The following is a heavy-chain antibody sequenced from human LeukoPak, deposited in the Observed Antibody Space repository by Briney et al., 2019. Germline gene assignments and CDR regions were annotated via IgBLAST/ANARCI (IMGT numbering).Heavy chain of an antibody. CDR1: GFTFSSYA. CDR2: ISYDGGNK. J-gene: IGHJ6*02. Sequence: PGRSLRLSCAASGFTFSSYAMHWVRQAPGKGLEWVAVISYDGGNKYYADSVKGRFTISRDNSKNTLYLQMNSLRAEDTAVYYCAKDPPWKEQQPEDYYYYGMDVWGQGTTVTVSS. CDR3: AKDPPWKEQQPEDYYYYGMDV. V-gene: IGHV3-30-3*01. D-gene: IGHD6-13*01.